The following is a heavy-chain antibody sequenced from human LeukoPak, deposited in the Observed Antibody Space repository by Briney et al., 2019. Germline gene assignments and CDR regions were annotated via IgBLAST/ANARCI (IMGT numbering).Heavy chain of an antibody. J-gene: IGHJ4*02. Sequence: GGSLRLSCAASGFTFSSYEMNWVRQAPGKGLEWVSYISSSGSTIYYADSVKGRFTISRDNAKNTLYLQMNSLRPEDTAVYYCAKLWNEVGVPIYWGQGTLVTVSS. CDR1: GFTFSSYE. D-gene: IGHD1-26*01. CDR3: AKLWNEVGVPIY. CDR2: ISSSGSTI. V-gene: IGHV3-48*03.